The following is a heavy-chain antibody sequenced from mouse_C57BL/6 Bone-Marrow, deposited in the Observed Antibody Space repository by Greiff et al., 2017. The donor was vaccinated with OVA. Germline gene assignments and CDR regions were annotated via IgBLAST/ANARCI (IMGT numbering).Heavy chain of an antibody. CDR1: GYTFTSYG. CDR2: IYPRSGNT. J-gene: IGHJ2*01. V-gene: IGHV1-81*01. CDR3: ATLCLQLGYYFDN. D-gene: IGHD4-1*02. Sequence: VQLQQSGAELARPGASVKLSCKASGYTFTSYGISWVKQRTGQGLEWIGEIYPRSGNTYYNEKFKGKATLTAAKSSSTAYMELRRLTSEDAAVYFCATLCLQLGYYFDNWGQGTTLTVSS.